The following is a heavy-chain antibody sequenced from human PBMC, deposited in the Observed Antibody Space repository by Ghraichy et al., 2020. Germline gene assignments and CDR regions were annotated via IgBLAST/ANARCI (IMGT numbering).Heavy chain of an antibody. D-gene: IGHD4-17*01. CDR1: GGSFSGYY. Sequence: SETLSLTCAVYGGSFSGYYWSWIRQPPGKGLEWIGEINHSGSTNYNPSLKSRVTISVDTSKNQFSLKLSSVTAADTAVYYCARAGILGGHTTVTDEGAFDIWGQGTMVTVSS. CDR2: INHSGST. V-gene: IGHV4-34*01. CDR3: ARAGILGGHTTVTDEGAFDI. J-gene: IGHJ3*02.